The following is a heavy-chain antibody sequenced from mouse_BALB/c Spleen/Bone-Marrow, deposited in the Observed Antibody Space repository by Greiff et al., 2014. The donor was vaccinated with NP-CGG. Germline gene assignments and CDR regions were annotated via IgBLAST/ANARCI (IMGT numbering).Heavy chain of an antibody. Sequence: EVKLMESGGGLVQPGGFLRLSCATSGFTFTDHYMSWVRQPPGKALEWLGFIRNKANGYTAEYSASVKGRFTISRDNSQSIVYLQMITLRAEDSATYYCARNYLYSFDYWGQGTTLTVSS. D-gene: IGHD2-1*01. J-gene: IGHJ2*01. CDR1: GFTFTDHY. V-gene: IGHV7-3*02. CDR2: IRNKANGYTA. CDR3: ARNYLYSFDY.